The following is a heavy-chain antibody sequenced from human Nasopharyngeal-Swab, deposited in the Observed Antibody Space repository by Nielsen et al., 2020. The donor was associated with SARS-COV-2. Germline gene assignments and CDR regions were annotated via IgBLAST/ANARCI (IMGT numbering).Heavy chain of an antibody. Sequence: GESLKISCAASGFTFSSYSMNWVRQAPGKGLEWVSTISSSSSYIYYADSVKGRFTISRDNAKNSLYLQMNSLRTEDTALYYCVKGGIAARLFPFDYWGQGTLVTVSS. CDR3: VKGGIAARLFPFDY. J-gene: IGHJ4*02. CDR1: GFTFSSYS. CDR2: ISSSSSYI. D-gene: IGHD6-6*01. V-gene: IGHV3-21*04.